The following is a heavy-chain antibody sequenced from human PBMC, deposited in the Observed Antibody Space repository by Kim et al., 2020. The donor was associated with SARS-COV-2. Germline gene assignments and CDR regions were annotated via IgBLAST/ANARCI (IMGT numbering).Heavy chain of an antibody. D-gene: IGHD6-6*01. CDR1: GGSISSYY. CDR3: ARMHRSPSPRVSYFDY. J-gene: IGHJ4*02. V-gene: IGHV4-59*01. Sequence: SETLSLTCTVSGGSISSYYWSWIRQPPGKGLEWIGYIYYSGSTNYNPSLKSRVTISVDTSKNQFSLKLSSVTAADTAVYYCARMHRSPSPRVSYFDYWGQGTLVTVSS. CDR2: IYYSGST.